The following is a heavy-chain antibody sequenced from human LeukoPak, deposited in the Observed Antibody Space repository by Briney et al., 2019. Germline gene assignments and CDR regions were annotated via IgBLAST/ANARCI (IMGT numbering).Heavy chain of an antibody. CDR3: AKDRSVAAADYYFDY. CDR1: GFAFSNYG. J-gene: IGHJ4*02. V-gene: IGHV3-30*18. Sequence: TGGSLRLSCAASGFAFSNYGMHWVRQAPGKGLEWVAVVSYDGRNKYHADPVRGRFTISRDNSMNTLYLQMNSLRAEDTAVYYCAKDRSVAAADYYFDYWGQGTLVTVSS. D-gene: IGHD6-13*01. CDR2: VSYDGRNK.